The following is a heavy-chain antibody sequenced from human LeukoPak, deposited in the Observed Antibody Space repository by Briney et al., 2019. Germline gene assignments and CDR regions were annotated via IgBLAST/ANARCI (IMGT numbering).Heavy chain of an antibody. D-gene: IGHD2-21*02. CDR1: GGSISYDY. J-gene: IGHJ4*02. CDR3: ATLRGASTAVLHS. V-gene: IGHV4-59*08. Sequence: SETLSLTCTVSGGSISYDYWTWIQQSPGKRLEWIGYIHYSGATNYSPSLKSRVTISVDTSKNQFSLKLSSVTAADTVLYYCATLRGASTAVLHSWGQGTLVTVSS. CDR2: IHYSGAT.